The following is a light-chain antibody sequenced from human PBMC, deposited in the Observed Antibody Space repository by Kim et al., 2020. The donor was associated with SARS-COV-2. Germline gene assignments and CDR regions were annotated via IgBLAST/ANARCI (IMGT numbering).Light chain of an antibody. Sequence: ASVGDRVNITCRSSQGISNSLAWFQQKPGKAPKVLIYAASTLQSGVPSRFSGSGSGTDFTLTISSLQPEDVATYYCQKYNAAPWTFGQGTKVDIK. CDR3: QKYNAAPWT. V-gene: IGKV1-27*01. CDR2: AAS. J-gene: IGKJ1*01. CDR1: QGISNS.